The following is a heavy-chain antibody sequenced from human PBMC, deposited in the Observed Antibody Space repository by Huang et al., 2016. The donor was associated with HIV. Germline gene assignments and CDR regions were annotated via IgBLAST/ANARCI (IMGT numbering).Heavy chain of an antibody. Sequence: EVQLVQSGAEVKKPGESLKISCATSGYTFTADWIGWVRQMPGKPLEWMGIVYPSDSETRYNPPFQGHVTISADKSLNTAFLQWSSLKASDTAIYYCVRQKHGTGVAAINWGQGTLVTVSS. CDR2: VYPSDSET. D-gene: IGHD2-21*02. J-gene: IGHJ4*02. CDR1: GYTFTADW. V-gene: IGHV5-51*01. CDR3: VRQKHGTGVAAIN.